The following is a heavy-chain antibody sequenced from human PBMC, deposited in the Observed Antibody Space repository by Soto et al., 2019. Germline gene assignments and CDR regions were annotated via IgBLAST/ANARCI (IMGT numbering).Heavy chain of an antibody. V-gene: IGHV3-30*18. CDR1: GFSFSDFG. Sequence: QVQLVESGGGVVQPGRSLRLSCAPSGFSFSDFGMHWVRQAPGKGLEWVAAISHDGSNQYYGDSVKGRFSISRDNSNNTLYLQMNSLRPEDTAVYYCAKDVRASYYYGMDVWGQGTTVSVSS. CDR2: ISHDGSNQ. J-gene: IGHJ6*02. CDR3: AKDVRASYYYGMDV.